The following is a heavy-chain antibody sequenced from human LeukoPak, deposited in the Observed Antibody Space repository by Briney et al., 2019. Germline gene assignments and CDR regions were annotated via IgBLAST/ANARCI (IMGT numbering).Heavy chain of an antibody. CDR3: ARDSYYYDSSGYTRFDY. Sequence: SETLSLTCTVSGGSISSYYWSWIRQPAGKGLEWIGRIYTSGSTNYNPSLKSRVTVSVDTSKNQFSLKLSSVTAADTAVYYCARDSYYYDSSGYTRFDYWGQGTLVTVSS. J-gene: IGHJ4*02. CDR1: GGSISSYY. V-gene: IGHV4-4*07. D-gene: IGHD3-22*01. CDR2: IYTSGST.